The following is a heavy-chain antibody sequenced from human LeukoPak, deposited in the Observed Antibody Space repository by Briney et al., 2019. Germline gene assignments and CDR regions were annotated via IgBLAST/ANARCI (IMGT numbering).Heavy chain of an antibody. V-gene: IGHV1-8*01. D-gene: IGHD2-15*01. CDR1: GYTFTSYD. CDR3: ARAGGYCGRISCPYYFDY. CDR2: MNPNSDNT. Sequence: WASVKVSCKASGYTFTSYDINWVRQATGQGLEWMGWMNPNSDNTGYAQKFQGRVTMTRNTSISTAYMELSSLRSEDTAVYYCARAGGYCGRISCPYYFDYWGQGSLVAVSS. J-gene: IGHJ4*02.